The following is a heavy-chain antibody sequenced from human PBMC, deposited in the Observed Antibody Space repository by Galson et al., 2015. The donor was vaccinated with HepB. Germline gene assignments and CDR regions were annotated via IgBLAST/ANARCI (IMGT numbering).Heavy chain of an antibody. CDR3: ANSIRNYFDY. Sequence: SVKVSCKASGYNFITSAMQWARQAPGQRLEWMGWINAGNGNTRYSQKFQGRVTITRDTSASTVYLELSGLRSEDTAVYYCANSIRNYFDYWGQGTLVTVSS. V-gene: IGHV1-3*01. D-gene: IGHD2-15*01. CDR1: GYNFITSA. CDR2: INAGNGNT. J-gene: IGHJ4*02.